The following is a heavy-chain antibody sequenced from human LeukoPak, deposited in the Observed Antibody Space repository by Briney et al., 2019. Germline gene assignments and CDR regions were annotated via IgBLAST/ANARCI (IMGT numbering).Heavy chain of an antibody. V-gene: IGHV3-30-3*01. Sequence: GGSLRLSCAASGFTFSSYAMHWVRQAPGKGLDWVAVISYDGSNKYYADSVKGRFTISRDNSKNTLYLQMNSLRAEDTAVYYCAKDSPGFDYWGQGTLVTVSS. CDR1: GFTFSSYA. CDR2: ISYDGSNK. J-gene: IGHJ4*02. CDR3: AKDSPGFDY.